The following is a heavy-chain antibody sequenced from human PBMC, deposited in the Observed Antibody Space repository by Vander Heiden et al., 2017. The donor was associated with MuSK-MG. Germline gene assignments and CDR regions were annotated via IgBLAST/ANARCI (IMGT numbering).Heavy chain of an antibody. V-gene: IGHV4-34*01. Sequence: QVQLQQWGAGLLTPSETLSLTCAVNSGSFSGYYWSWIRQPPRKGLEWIGEINHSGSTNYNPSLKSRVTISVDTSKNQFSLKLSSVTAADTAVYYCARPHYYYYYMDVWGKGTTVTVSS. CDR3: ARPHYYYYYMDV. CDR2: INHSGST. CDR1: SGSFSGYY. J-gene: IGHJ6*03.